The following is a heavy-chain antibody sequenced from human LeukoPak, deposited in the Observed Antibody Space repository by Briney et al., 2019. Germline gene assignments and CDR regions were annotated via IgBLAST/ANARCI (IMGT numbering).Heavy chain of an antibody. J-gene: IGHJ4*02. CDR2: IIPILGIA. D-gene: IGHD6-19*01. V-gene: IGHV1-69*04. CDR3: VKNGVYTSGWYGGYFDY. Sequence: SVKVSCKASGGTFSSYAISWVRQAPGQGLEWMGRIIPILGIANYAQKFQGRVTITADKSTSTAYMELSSLRSEDTAVYYCVKNGVYTSGWYGGYFDYWGQGTLVTVSS. CDR1: GGTFSSYA.